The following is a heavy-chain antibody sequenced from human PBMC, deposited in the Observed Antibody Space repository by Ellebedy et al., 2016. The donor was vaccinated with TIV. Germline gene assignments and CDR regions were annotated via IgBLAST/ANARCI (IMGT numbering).Heavy chain of an antibody. D-gene: IGHD5-24*01. CDR2: INQSGST. CDR1: GGSISSSNYY. J-gene: IGHJ4*02. Sequence: MPSETLSLTCTVSGGSISSSNYYWSWIRQPPGKGPEWIGEINQSGSTNYYPSLKSRVTISGDTSKNQFSLKLSPVTAADTAVYYCAREYLGGYNWIIFDYWGQGTLVTVSS. CDR3: AREYLGGYNWIIFDY. V-gene: IGHV4-39*07.